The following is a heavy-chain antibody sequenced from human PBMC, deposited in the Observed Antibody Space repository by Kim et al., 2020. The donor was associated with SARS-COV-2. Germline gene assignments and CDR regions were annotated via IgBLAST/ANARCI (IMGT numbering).Heavy chain of an antibody. Sequence: SETLSLTCTVSGGSISSYYWSWIRQPPGKGLEWIGYIYYSGSTNYNPSLKSRVTISVDTSKNQFSLKLSSVTAADTAVYYCARVVVAYYYDYMDVWGKGTTVTVSS. CDR2: IYYSGST. V-gene: IGHV4-59*01. CDR3: ARVVVAYYYDYMDV. D-gene: IGHD2-15*01. J-gene: IGHJ6*03. CDR1: GGSISSYY.